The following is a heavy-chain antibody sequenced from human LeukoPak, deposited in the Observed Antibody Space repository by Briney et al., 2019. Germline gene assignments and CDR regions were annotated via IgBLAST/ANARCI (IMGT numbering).Heavy chain of an antibody. V-gene: IGHV1-69*04. CDR2: IIPILGIA. Sequence: ASVKVTCKASGGTFSSYAISWVRQAPGQGLEWMGRIIPILGIANYAQKFQGRVTITADKSTSTAYMELSSLRSEDTAVYYCARGGGIEMATTFDYWGQGTLVTVSS. J-gene: IGHJ4*02. CDR1: GGTFSSYA. D-gene: IGHD5-24*01. CDR3: ARGGGIEMATTFDY.